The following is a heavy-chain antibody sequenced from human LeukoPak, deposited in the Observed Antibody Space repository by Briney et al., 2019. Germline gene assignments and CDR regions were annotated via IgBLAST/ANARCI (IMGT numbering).Heavy chain of an antibody. J-gene: IGHJ4*02. V-gene: IGHV3-23*01. D-gene: IGHD5-12*01. CDR2: ITTSDGNT. CDR3: AKDLVLTWLRIFDY. CDR1: GFTFSSYT. Sequence: GGSLRLSCAASGFTFSSYTMSWVRQAPGKGLEWVSTITTSDGNTYYADSVKGRFTISRDNSKNTLYLQMNSLRAEDTAVYYCAKDLVLTWLRIFDYWGQGTLVTVSS.